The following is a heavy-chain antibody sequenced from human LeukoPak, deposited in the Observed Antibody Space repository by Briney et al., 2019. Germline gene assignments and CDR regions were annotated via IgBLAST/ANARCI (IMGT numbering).Heavy chain of an antibody. CDR2: ISATGGHT. CDR3: AKADYPTVSCIDD. Sequence: PGGSLRLSCAVSGFTFRNHDMTWVRQTPGKGLEWVSSISATGGHTYYADSVQGRFTISRDNSKNTLSLQLNSRRAEDTAVYYCAKADYPTVSCIDDWGQGTLVTVSS. CDR1: GFTFRNHD. J-gene: IGHJ4*02. V-gene: IGHV3-23*01. D-gene: IGHD2-15*01.